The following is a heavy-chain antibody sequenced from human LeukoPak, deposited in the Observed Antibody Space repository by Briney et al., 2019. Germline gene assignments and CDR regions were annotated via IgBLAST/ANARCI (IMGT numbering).Heavy chain of an antibody. J-gene: IGHJ5*02. V-gene: IGHV3-23*01. CDR2: IVGSGDST. CDR1: GFTFSVYA. CDR3: AKESTVTPGNVNWFDP. Sequence: PGGSLRLSCAASGFTFSVYAMSWVRQAPGKGLEWISTIVGSGDSTWYADSVKGRFSTSRDNSKNTLSLQMNSLRAEDTAVYYCAKESTVTPGNVNWFDPWGQGTLVTVSS. D-gene: IGHD4-17*01.